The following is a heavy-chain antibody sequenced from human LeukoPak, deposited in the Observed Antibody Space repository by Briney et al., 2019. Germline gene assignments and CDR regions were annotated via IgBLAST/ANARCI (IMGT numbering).Heavy chain of an antibody. CDR1: GGSFSGYY. D-gene: IGHD6-19*01. V-gene: IGHV4-34*01. J-gene: IGHJ4*02. Sequence: SETLSLTCAVYGGSFSGYYWSWIRQPPGKGLEWIGEINHSGSTNYNPSLKSRVTISVDTSKNQSSLKLSSVTAADTAVYYCATPSRGSGWYKTFDYWGQGTLVTVSS. CDR3: ATPSRGSGWYKTFDY. CDR2: INHSGST.